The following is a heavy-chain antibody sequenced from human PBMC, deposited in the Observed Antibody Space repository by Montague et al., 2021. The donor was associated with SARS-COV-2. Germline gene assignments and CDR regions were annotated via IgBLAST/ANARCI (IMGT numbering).Heavy chain of an antibody. CDR2: IFYKGNT. D-gene: IGHD3-10*01. CDR3: ARVSGYGSGSSFNWFDS. J-gene: IGHJ5*01. Sequence: SETLSLTCTVSGGSVSSDTHNWAWIRQPTGKGLEWIASIFYKGNTYYNPSLRSRFTISINTSKNQFFLRVASVTAADTAVYYCARVSGYGSGSSFNWFDSWGQGLVVTVSS. CDR1: GGSVSSDTHN. V-gene: IGHV4-39*07.